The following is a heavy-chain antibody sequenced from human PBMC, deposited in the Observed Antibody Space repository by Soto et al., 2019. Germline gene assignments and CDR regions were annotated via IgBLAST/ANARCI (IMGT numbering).Heavy chain of an antibody. D-gene: IGHD3-3*01. CDR1: GFTFSSYA. V-gene: IGHV3-30-3*01. CDR2: ISYDGSNK. Sequence: QVQLVESGGGVVQPGRSLRLSCAASGFTFSSYAMHWVRQAPGKGLEWVAVISYDGSNKYYADSVKGRFTISRDNSKNTLYLQMNSLRAEDTAVYYCASWHGNDFWSGYYTARRAFDIWGQGTMVTVSS. CDR3: ASWHGNDFWSGYYTARRAFDI. J-gene: IGHJ3*02.